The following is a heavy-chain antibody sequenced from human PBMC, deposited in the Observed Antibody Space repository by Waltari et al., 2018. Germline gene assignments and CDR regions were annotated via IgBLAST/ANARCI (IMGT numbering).Heavy chain of an antibody. Sequence: EVQLVESGGGLVKPGGSLRLSCAASGFTFSSYSMNWVRQVPGKGREWVVSISTSSSNRDYADSVKGRFTISRDNAKNSLYLQLNTLRAEDTAIYYCVRDVAITETPWFGYWGQGTLVSVSS. J-gene: IGHJ4*02. CDR1: GFTFSSYS. D-gene: IGHD5-12*01. CDR3: VRDVAITETPWFGY. CDR2: ISTSSSNR. V-gene: IGHV3-21*02.